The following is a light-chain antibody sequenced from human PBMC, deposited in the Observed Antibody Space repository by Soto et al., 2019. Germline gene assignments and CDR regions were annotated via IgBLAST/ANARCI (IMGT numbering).Light chain of an antibody. Sequence: QSALTQPASVSGSPGQSITISCTGTSSDVGGHNYVSWYQQHPGKVPKLLIYEVRNRPSGVSSRFSGSKSGNTAALTISGLQAEDEADYYCSSYTSSSTRVFGVGTKLTVL. CDR1: SSDVGGHNY. CDR2: EVR. V-gene: IGLV2-14*01. J-gene: IGLJ3*02. CDR3: SSYTSSSTRV.